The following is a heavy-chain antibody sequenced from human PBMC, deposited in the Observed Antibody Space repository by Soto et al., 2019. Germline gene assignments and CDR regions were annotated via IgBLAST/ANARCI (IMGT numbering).Heavy chain of an antibody. CDR3: AREGRYYASGRFWWFDP. D-gene: IGHD3-10*01. CDR2: INHSGST. CDR1: GGSFSDYY. Sequence: SETLSLTCAVYGGSFSDYYWSWIRQPPGKGLEWIGEINHSGSTNYNPSLKSRVTISVDTSKNQFSLKLSSVTAADTAVYYCAREGRYYASGRFWWFDPWGQGTLVTVSS. V-gene: IGHV4-34*01. J-gene: IGHJ5*02.